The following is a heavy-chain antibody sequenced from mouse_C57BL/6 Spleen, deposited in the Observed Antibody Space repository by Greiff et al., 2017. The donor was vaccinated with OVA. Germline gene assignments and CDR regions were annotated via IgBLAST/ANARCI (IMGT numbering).Heavy chain of an antibody. CDR1: GYTFTSYW. J-gene: IGHJ2*01. D-gene: IGHD2-4*01. CDR2: IYPGSGST. Sequence: QVQLQQPGAELVKPGASVKMSCKASGYTFTSYWITWVKQRPGQGLEWIGDIYPGSGSTNYDEKFKSKATLTVDTTSSTAYMQLSSLTSEDSAVYYCARGIYYDYGYYFDYWGQGTTLTVSS. CDR3: ARGIYYDYGYYFDY. V-gene: IGHV1-55*01.